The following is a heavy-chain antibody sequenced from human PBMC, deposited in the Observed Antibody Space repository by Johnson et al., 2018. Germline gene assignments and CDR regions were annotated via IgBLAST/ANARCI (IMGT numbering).Heavy chain of an antibody. CDR3: ARDRGVGAPEYFQH. CDR1: GGTFSSYA. Sequence: QVQLVESGAEVKKXGSSVKVSCKASGGTFSSYAISWVRQAPGQGLAWMGGIIPIFGTANYAQKFQGRVTITADESTSTAYMELSSLRSEDTAVYYCARDRGVGAPEYFQHWGQGTLVTVSS. D-gene: IGHD1-26*01. J-gene: IGHJ1*01. V-gene: IGHV1-69*01. CDR2: IIPIFGTA.